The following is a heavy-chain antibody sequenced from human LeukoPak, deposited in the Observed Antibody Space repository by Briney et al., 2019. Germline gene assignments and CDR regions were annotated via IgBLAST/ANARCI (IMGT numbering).Heavy chain of an antibody. J-gene: IGHJ4*02. D-gene: IGHD5-18*01. Sequence: PSETLSLTCAVYGGSFSDYYWSWIRQPPGKGLEWIGEINHSGSTNYNPSLESRVTISVDTSKNQFSLKLTSVTAADTAVYYCATSHYGYHYWGQGILVTVSS. V-gene: IGHV4-34*01. CDR3: ATSHYGYHY. CDR2: INHSGST. CDR1: GGSFSDYY.